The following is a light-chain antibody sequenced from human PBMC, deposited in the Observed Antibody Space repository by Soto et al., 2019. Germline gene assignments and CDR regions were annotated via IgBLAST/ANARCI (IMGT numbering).Light chain of an antibody. Sequence: QSALTQPASVSGSPGQSITISCSGTSSDVGGYDSVSWYQQHPGKAPKLMIYEVTNRPSGVSNRFSGSKSGNTASLTISGLRAEDEADYYCTSYRGSTTLVVFGGGTKLTVL. J-gene: IGLJ2*01. CDR1: SSDVGGYDS. CDR2: EVT. CDR3: TSYRGSTTLVV. V-gene: IGLV2-14*01.